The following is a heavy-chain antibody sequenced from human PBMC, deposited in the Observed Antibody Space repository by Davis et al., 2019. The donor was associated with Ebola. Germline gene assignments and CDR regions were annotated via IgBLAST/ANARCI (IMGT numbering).Heavy chain of an antibody. D-gene: IGHD4-17*01. CDR1: GFTFSCSA. J-gene: IGHJ3*02. CDR2: IRSKANSYAT. CDR3: TRNYGDYWGNDAFDI. Sequence: GESLKISCAASGFTFSCSAMHWVRQASGKGLEWVGRIRSKANSYATAYAASVKGRFTISRDDSKNTAYLQMNSLKTEDTAVYYCTRNYGDYWGNDAFDIWGQGTVVTVSS. V-gene: IGHV3-73*01.